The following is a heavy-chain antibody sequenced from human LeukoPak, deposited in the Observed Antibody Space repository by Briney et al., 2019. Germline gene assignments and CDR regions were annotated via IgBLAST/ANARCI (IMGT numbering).Heavy chain of an antibody. D-gene: IGHD4-17*01. V-gene: IGHV3-30-3*01. CDR3: ARDGWGLRFNYFDY. J-gene: IGHJ4*02. CDR1: GFTFSSYA. Sequence: GGSLRLSCAASGFTFSSYAMHWVRQAPGKGLEWVAVISYDGSNKYYADSVKGRFTISRDNSKNTLYLQMNSLRAEDTAVYYCARDGWGLRFNYFDYWGQGTLVTVSS. CDR2: ISYDGSNK.